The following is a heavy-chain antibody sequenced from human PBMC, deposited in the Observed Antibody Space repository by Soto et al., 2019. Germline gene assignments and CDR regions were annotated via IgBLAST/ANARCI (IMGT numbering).Heavy chain of an antibody. Sequence: GGSLRLSCAASGFTFSSYSMNWVRQAPGKGLEWVSYISSSSSTIYYADSVKGRFTISRDNAKNSLYLQMNSLRDEDTAVYYCARRHAHDFYDRSGDVPWGQGTQVTVSS. CDR3: ARRHAHDFYDRSGDVP. D-gene: IGHD3-22*01. CDR1: GFTFSSYS. V-gene: IGHV3-48*02. CDR2: ISSSSSTI. J-gene: IGHJ4*02.